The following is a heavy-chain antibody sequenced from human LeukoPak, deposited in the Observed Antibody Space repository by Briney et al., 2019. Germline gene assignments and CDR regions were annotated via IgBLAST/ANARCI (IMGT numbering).Heavy chain of an antibody. CDR2: ISGSGGST. D-gene: IGHD3-3*01. CDR1: GFTFSSYA. Sequence: PGGSLRLSCAASGFTFSSYAMSWVRQAPGKGLEWVSAISGSGGSTYYADSVKGRFTISRDNSKNTLYLQMNSLRAEDTAVYYCAKDLETYYDFWSGYYNLDYWGQGTLVTVSS. CDR3: AKDLETYYDFWSGYYNLDY. J-gene: IGHJ4*02. V-gene: IGHV3-23*01.